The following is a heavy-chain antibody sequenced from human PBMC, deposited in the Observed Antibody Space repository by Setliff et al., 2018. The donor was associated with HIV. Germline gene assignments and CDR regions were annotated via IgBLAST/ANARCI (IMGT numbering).Heavy chain of an antibody. CDR3: ARGGYSYGFGRHRAYFQY. CDR2: IYYSGSH. D-gene: IGHD5-18*01. J-gene: IGHJ1*01. CDR1: GGSVSSGSYY. V-gene: IGHV4-61*01. Sequence: PSETLSLTCTVSGGSVSSGSYYWSWIRQPPGKGLEWIGYIYYSGSHNYNPSLKRRVTMSVATSKNQFSLKLSSVTAADTAVFYCARGGYSYGFGRHRAYFQYWGQGTQVTVSS.